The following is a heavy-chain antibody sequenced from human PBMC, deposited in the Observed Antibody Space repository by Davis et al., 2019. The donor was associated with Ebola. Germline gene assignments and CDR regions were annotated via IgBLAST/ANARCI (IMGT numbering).Heavy chain of an antibody. Sequence: GESLKISCTASTSTLSDYAIHWVRQAPGKGLEWVAFISYVDTHKFYGDSVKGRFTISRDNSINTVYLQMDSLRPEDTAVYYCAKDINRDLLPWYFDNWGQGTRVTASS. CDR1: TSTLSDYA. CDR3: AKDINRDLLPWYFDN. D-gene: IGHD2/OR15-2a*01. CDR2: ISYVDTHK. J-gene: IGHJ4*02. V-gene: IGHV3-30*18.